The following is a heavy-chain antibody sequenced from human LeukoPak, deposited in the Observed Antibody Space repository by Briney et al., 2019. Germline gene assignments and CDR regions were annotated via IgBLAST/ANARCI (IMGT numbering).Heavy chain of an antibody. CDR1: GFTFSSYA. J-gene: IGHJ4*02. CDR3: ARAPYSSGWYYFDY. CDR2: ISYDGSTR. V-gene: IGHV3-30*04. Sequence: GGYLRFYCAASGFTFSSYAMHWVRQAPGKGLEWVALISYDGSTRDYVDSEKGRFTTSRDNSINTLYLQMDSLRPEDTAVYYCARAPYSSGWYYFDYWGQGTLVTVSS. D-gene: IGHD6-19*01.